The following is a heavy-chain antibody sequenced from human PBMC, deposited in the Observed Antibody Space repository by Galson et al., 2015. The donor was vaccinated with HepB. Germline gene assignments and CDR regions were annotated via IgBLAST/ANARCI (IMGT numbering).Heavy chain of an antibody. J-gene: IGHJ3*01. D-gene: IGHD1-26*01. CDR2: TYYRSKWYY. CDR3: AHGRANAFDV. V-gene: IGHV6-1*01. CDR1: GDSVSRNGAA. Sequence: CAISGDSVSRNGAAWNWIRQSPSRGLEWLGMTYYRSKWYYDYAVSVKSRIAINPDTSKNQFSLQLNSVTPEDTAMYYCAHGRANAFDVWGQGTMVTVSS.